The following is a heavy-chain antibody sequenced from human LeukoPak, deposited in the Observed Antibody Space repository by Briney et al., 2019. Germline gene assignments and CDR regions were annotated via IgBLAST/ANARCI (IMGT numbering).Heavy chain of an antibody. J-gene: IGHJ2*01. V-gene: IGHV4-34*01. Sequence: SETLSLTCTVYGGSFSGYYWSWIRQPPGKGLEWIGEINHSGSTNYNPSLKSRVTISVDTSKNQFSLKLSSVTAADTAVYYCARSIAVAGPRYFDLWGRGTLVTVSS. D-gene: IGHD6-19*01. CDR3: ARSIAVAGPRYFDL. CDR2: INHSGST. CDR1: GGSFSGYY.